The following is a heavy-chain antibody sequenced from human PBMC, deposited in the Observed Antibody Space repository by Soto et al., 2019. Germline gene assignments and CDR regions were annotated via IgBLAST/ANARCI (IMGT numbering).Heavy chain of an antibody. CDR2: IIPIFGTA. J-gene: IGHJ4*02. CDR3: AILASPGTTGDPTDY. V-gene: IGHV1-69*13. CDR1: GGTFSSYA. D-gene: IGHD1-7*01. Sequence: SVKVSCKASGGTFSSYAISWVRQAPGQGLEWMGGIIPIFGTANYAQKFQGRVTITADESTSTAYMELSSLRSEDTAVYYCAILASPGTTGDPTDYWGQGTLVTVSS.